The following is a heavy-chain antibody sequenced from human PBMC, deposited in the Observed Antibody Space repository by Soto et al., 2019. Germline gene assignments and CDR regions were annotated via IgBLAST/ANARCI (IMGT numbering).Heavy chain of an antibody. CDR3: AKGIVGYGDYFDY. Sequence: EVQLLESGGGLVQPGGSLRLSCAASGFTFSSYAMSWVRQAPGKGLEWVSAISGSGGSAYYADSVKGRFTISRDNSKNTLYLQMNSLRAEDTAVYYCAKGIVGYGDYFDYWGQGTLVTVSS. V-gene: IGHV3-23*01. D-gene: IGHD4-17*01. CDR2: ISGSGGSA. J-gene: IGHJ4*02. CDR1: GFTFSSYA.